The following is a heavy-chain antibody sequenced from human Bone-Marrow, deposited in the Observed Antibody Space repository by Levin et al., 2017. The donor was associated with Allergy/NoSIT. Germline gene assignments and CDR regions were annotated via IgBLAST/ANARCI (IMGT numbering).Heavy chain of an antibody. CDR2: IDPSDSHI. CDR1: GYDFTIYW. CDR3: ARHMTTVTTDWFDP. J-gene: IGHJ5*02. Sequence: GESLKISCKGSGYDFTIYWITWVRQMPGKGLEWMGSIDPSDSHINYSPSFKGHVTISADKSISTAYLQWSNLKASDTAMYYCARHMTTVTTDWFDPWGQGTVVTVAS. D-gene: IGHD4-17*01. V-gene: IGHV5-10-1*01.